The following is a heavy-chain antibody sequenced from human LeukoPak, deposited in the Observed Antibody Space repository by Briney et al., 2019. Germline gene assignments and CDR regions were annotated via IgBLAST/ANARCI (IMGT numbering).Heavy chain of an antibody. V-gene: IGHV1-69*04. CDR1: GGTFSSYA. CDR3: AITGGYSSGYYFDC. J-gene: IGHJ4*02. CDR2: IIPIFGIA. D-gene: IGHD3-22*01. Sequence: SVKVSCKASGGTFSSYAISWVRQAPGQGLEWMGRIIPIFGIANYAQKFQGRVTITADKSTSTAYMELSSLRSEDTAVYYCAITGGYSSGYYFDCWGQGTLVTVSS.